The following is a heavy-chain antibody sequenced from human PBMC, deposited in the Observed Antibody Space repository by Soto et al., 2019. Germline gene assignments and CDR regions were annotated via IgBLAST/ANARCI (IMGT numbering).Heavy chain of an antibody. CDR1: GYTFTSYA. D-gene: IGHD6-13*01. V-gene: IGHV1-3*01. CDR2: INAGNGNT. Sequence: QVQLVQSGAEVKKPGASVKVSCKASGYTFTSYAMHWVRQAPGQRLEWMGWINAGNGNTKYSQKFQGRDTITRDTSASTAYMELSSLRSEDTAVYYCARVGKRIAPVGAFDIWGQGTVVTVSS. J-gene: IGHJ3*02. CDR3: ARVGKRIAPVGAFDI.